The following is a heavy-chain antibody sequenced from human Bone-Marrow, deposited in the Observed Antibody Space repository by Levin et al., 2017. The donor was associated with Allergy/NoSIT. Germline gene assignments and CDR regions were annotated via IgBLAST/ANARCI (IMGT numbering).Heavy chain of an antibody. Sequence: AGGSLRLSCAASGFTFDDYAMHWVRQAPGKGLEWVSGISWNSGNIGYADSVKGRFTISRDNAKNSLYLQMNSLRAEDTALYYCAKDSGMRGYYYGMDVWGQGTTVTVSS. J-gene: IGHJ6*02. CDR2: ISWNSGNI. CDR1: GFTFDDYA. CDR3: AKDSGMRGYYYGMDV. V-gene: IGHV3-9*01.